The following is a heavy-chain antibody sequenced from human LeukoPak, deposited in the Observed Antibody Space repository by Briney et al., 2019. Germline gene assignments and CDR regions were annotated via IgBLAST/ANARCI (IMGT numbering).Heavy chain of an antibody. CDR1: GYTFTSYG. J-gene: IGHJ4*02. D-gene: IGHD5/OR15-5a*01. Sequence: ASVKVSCKASGYTFTSYGITWVRQAPGQGLEWLAWISPYNGHTNYAQNLQGRVSLTTDTSTGTAYVDLRSLRSDDTAVYYCARGGEVDLMSTISPFDSWGQGTLVTVSS. CDR2: ISPYNGHT. V-gene: IGHV1-18*01. CDR3: ARGGEVDLMSTISPFDS.